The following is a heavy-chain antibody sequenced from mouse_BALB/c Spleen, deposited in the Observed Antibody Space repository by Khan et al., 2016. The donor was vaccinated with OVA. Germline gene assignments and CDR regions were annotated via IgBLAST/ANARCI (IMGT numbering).Heavy chain of an antibody. CDR1: GYSITTNYA. CDR2: ISYSGST. CDR3: ARSSSCGYAVDY. J-gene: IGHJ4*01. D-gene: IGHD1-1*01. Sequence: EVKLLESGPGLVKPSQSLSLTCTVTGYSITTNYAWDWIRQFPGNKLEWMGYISYSGSTSYNPSLKSRISITRDTSKNPFFLQLNSVTTEDTATXYCARSSSCGYAVDYWGQGTSVTVSA. V-gene: IGHV3-2*02.